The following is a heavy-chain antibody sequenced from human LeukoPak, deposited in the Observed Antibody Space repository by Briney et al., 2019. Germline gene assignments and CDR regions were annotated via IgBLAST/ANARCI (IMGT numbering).Heavy chain of an antibody. V-gene: IGHV3-23*01. D-gene: IGHD5-18*01. J-gene: IGHJ4*02. Sequence: PGGSLRLSCAASGFTFSSYAMSWVRQAPGKGLEWVSAISGSGGSTYYADSVKGRFTISRDNSKNTLYLQMNSLRAEDTAVYYCAKGLGQLWSAPAYYFDYWGQGTLVTVSS. CDR2: ISGSGGST. CDR3: AKGLGQLWSAPAYYFDY. CDR1: GFTFSSYA.